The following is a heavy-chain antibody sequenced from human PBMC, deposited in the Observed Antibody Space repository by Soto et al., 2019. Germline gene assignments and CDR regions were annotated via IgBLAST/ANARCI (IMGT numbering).Heavy chain of an antibody. CDR3: ARDSGYYGSEPHAFDI. D-gene: IGHD3-10*01. CDR1: GFTVSSNY. Sequence: EVQLVESGGGLVQPGGSLRLSCAASGFTVSSNYMSWVRQAPGKGLEWVSVIYSGGSTYYADSVKGRFTISRHNSKNTLYLQLNRLRDEDTAVYYCARDSGYYGSEPHAFDIWGHGSMVTVSS. J-gene: IGHJ3*02. V-gene: IGHV3-53*04. CDR2: IYSGGST.